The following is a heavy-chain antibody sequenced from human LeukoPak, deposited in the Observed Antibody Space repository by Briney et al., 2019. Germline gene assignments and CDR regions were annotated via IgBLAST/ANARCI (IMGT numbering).Heavy chain of an antibody. D-gene: IGHD3-10*01. CDR3: ARIRGFDY. Sequence: PGGSLRLSCAASGFTFSSYEMNWVRQAPGKGLEWVSYINSGGSTIYYADSVKGRFTISRDNAKNSLYLQMNSPRAEDTAVYYCARIRGFDYWGQGTLVTVSS. CDR1: GFTFSSYE. CDR2: INSGGSTI. V-gene: IGHV3-48*03. J-gene: IGHJ4*02.